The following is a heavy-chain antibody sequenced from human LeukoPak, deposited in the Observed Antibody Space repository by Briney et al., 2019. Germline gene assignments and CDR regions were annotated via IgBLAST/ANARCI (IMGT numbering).Heavy chain of an antibody. V-gene: IGHV4-34*01. CDR3: ARDRGGYTYSHDY. CDR2: VDPIGTT. CDR1: GGAFSGYS. D-gene: IGHD5-18*01. Sequence: SETLSLTCAVYGGAFSGYSWSWIRQPPGKGLEWIGEVDPIGTTNYNPSLKSRVTISMDKSKNQLSLKLNFVTAADTAVYYCARDRGGYTYSHDYWGQGTLVTVSS. J-gene: IGHJ4*02.